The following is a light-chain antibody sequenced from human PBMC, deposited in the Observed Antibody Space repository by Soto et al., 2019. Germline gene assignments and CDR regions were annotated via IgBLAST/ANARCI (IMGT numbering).Light chain of an antibody. CDR1: QSVGKY. CDR2: GAS. V-gene: IGKV3-20*01. CDR3: QQYGYSPRT. J-gene: IGKJ1*01. Sequence: EIVLTQSPGTLSLSPGERATLSCRASQSVGKYLVWYQQKPGQAPRLLIYGASSRATGIPDRFSGSGSGTDFTLTISRLEPEDSAVYYCQQYGYSPRTFGQGTKVDI.